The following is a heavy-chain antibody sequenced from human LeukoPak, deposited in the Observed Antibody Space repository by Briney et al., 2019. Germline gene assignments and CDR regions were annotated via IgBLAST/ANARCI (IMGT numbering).Heavy chain of an antibody. Sequence: GGSLRLSCAASGFTFSSYAMHWVRQAPGKGLEWGAVISYDGSNKYYADSVKGRFTISRDNSKNTLYLQMNSLRAEDTAVYYCARSHDCSGGSCYLGSEDYWGQGTLVTVSS. D-gene: IGHD2-15*01. CDR2: ISYDGSNK. V-gene: IGHV3-30*04. CDR3: ARSHDCSGGSCYLGSEDY. J-gene: IGHJ4*02. CDR1: GFTFSSYA.